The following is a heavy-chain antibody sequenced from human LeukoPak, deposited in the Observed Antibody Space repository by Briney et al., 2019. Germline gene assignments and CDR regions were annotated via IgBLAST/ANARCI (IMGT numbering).Heavy chain of an antibody. V-gene: IGHV4-59*01. CDR2: IYYSGST. J-gene: IGHJ3*02. Sequence: SETLSLTCSVSGGSISSYYGSWIRQPPGKGLGWIGYIYYSGSTNYNPSLKSRVTISVDTSKSQFSLKLSSVTAADTAVYYCAREPRISRWLSGVGAFDIWGQGTMVTVSS. D-gene: IGHD3-3*02. CDR1: GGSISSYY. CDR3: AREPRISRWLSGVGAFDI.